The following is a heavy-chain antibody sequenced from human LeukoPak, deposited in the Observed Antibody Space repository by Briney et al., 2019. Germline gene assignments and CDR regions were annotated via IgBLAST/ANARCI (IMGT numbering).Heavy chain of an antibody. D-gene: IGHD3-10*01. CDR1: GFTFSNYW. CDR2: IHSDGSSI. Sequence: PGGSLRLSCAASGFTFSNYWMHWVRHTPGKGLVWVSRIHSDGSSINYADFVQGRFTISRDNSKNTLYLQVNSLRAEDTAVYYCAREIQYGANDYWGRGTLVSVSS. J-gene: IGHJ4*02. CDR3: AREIQYGANDY. V-gene: IGHV3-74*01.